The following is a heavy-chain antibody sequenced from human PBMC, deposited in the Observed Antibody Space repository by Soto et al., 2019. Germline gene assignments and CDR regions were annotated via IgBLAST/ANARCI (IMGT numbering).Heavy chain of an antibody. V-gene: IGHV4-61*01. Sequence: PSETLSLTCTVSGGSVSSGSYYWSWIRQPPGKGLEWIGYIYYSGSTNYNPSLKSRVTISVDTSKNQFSLKLSSVTAADTAVYYCARETGTTSYWGQGTLVTVS. CDR3: ARETGTTSY. J-gene: IGHJ4*02. CDR2: IYYSGST. CDR1: GGSVSSGSYY. D-gene: IGHD1-7*01.